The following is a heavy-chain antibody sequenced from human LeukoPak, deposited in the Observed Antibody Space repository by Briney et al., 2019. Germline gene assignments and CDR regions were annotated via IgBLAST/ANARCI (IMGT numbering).Heavy chain of an antibody. CDR3: ARVVVGYSSGWFDY. CDR2: INHSGST. V-gene: IGHV4-39*07. J-gene: IGHJ4*02. Sequence: PSETLSLTCTVSGASVSSSDYYWSWIRQPPGKGLEWIGEINHSGSTNYNPSLKSRVTISVDTSKNQFSLKLSSVTAADTAVYYCARVVVGYSSGWFDYWGQGTLVTVSS. D-gene: IGHD6-19*01. CDR1: GASVSSSDYY.